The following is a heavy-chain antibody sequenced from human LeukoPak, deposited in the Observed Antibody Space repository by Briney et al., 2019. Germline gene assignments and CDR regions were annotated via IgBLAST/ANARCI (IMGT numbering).Heavy chain of an antibody. D-gene: IGHD3-10*01. CDR1: IHLSNYA. J-gene: IGHJ4*02. Sequence: GGSLRTLLCSLWIHLSNYAMTWVRQAPGKGLEWVSAISGSGDSTYYADSVKGRFSISRDNSKNTLYLQMNSLRAEDTAVYYCAKGSYGSGSYHDWGQGTLVTVSS. CDR2: ISGSGDST. V-gene: IGHV3-23*01. CDR3: AKGSYGSGSYHD.